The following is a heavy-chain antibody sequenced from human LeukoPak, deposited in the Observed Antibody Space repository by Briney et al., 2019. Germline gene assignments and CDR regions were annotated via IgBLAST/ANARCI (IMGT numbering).Heavy chain of an antibody. Sequence: GASVKVSCKASGYTFTSYYMHWVRQAPGQGLEWMGIINPSGGSTSYAQKFQGRVTMTRDTSISTAYMELSRLRSDDTAVYYCARAPGGQLVPEYYFDYWGQGTLVTVSS. CDR1: GYTFTSYY. CDR2: INPSGGST. J-gene: IGHJ4*02. V-gene: IGHV1-46*01. D-gene: IGHD6-6*01. CDR3: ARAPGGQLVPEYYFDY.